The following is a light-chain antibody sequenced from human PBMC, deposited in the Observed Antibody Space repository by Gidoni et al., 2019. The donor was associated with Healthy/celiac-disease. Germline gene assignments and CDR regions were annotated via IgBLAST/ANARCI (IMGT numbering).Light chain of an antibody. CDR3: QQYYSTPLT. J-gene: IGKJ4*01. V-gene: IGKV4-1*01. Sequence: VMTQSLYLLAVSLGERATINCKSSQSVLYSSNNKNYLAWYQQKPGQPPKLLIYWASTRESGVPDRFSGSGSETDFTLTISSLQAEDVAVYYCQQYYSTPLTFGGGTKVEIK. CDR1: QSVLYSSNNKNY. CDR2: WAS.